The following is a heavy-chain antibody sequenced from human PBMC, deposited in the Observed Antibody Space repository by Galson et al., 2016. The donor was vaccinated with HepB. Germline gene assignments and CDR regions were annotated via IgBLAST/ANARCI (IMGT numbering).Heavy chain of an antibody. CDR1: GGSISSYY. CDR2: IYYIGNT. V-gene: IGHV4-59*01. Sequence: SETLSLTCTVSGGSISSYYWSWIRQPPGKGLEWIGYIYYIGNTNYNPSLKSRVTMSVDTSKNQFSLKLSSVTAADTAVYYCARVGPGGSWYPGRVFWFDPWGQGTLVTVSS. CDR3: ARVGPGGSWYPGRVFWFDP. J-gene: IGHJ5*02. D-gene: IGHD6-13*01.